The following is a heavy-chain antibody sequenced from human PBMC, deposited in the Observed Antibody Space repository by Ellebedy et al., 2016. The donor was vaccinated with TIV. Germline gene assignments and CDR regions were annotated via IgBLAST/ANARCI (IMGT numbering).Heavy chain of an antibody. Sequence: GGSLRLSCAASEFTFSTYSMNWVRQAPGKGLEWVSSINSTSTYTFYADSVKGRFTIYRDNAKDSLYLQMNSLTAEDTAVYYCARGTHYYWFGMDVWGQGTTVTVSS. CDR3: ARGTHYYWFGMDV. CDR2: INSTSTYT. J-gene: IGHJ6*02. CDR1: EFTFSTYS. V-gene: IGHV3-21*01.